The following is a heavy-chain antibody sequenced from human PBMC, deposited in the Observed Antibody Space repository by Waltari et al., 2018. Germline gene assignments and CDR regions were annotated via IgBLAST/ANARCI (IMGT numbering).Heavy chain of an antibody. CDR1: GFNVGVYA. Sequence: EVQLAESGGGLVQPGRSLRLSCTASGFNVGVYAMTWVRQVPGKGLEWVGFIRSKTYGGAPEYAASVKGRFTISRDDSKSVAYLQMNSLRTEDTALYYCTRADGMTDLDYWGQGALVTVSS. CDR3: TRADGMTDLDY. J-gene: IGHJ4*02. CDR2: IRSKTYGGAP. V-gene: IGHV3-49*04.